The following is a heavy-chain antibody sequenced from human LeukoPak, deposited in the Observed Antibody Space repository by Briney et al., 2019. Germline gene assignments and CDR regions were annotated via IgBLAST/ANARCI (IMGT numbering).Heavy chain of an antibody. Sequence: PSETLSLTCTVSGGSINNYYWSWIRQPPGKGLEWIGYIYYSGSTNYNPSLKSRVTISVDTSKNQFSLKLSSVTAADTAVYYCARVPQWLAFDYWGQGTLVTVSS. CDR3: ARVPQWLAFDY. J-gene: IGHJ4*02. CDR2: IYYSGST. D-gene: IGHD6-19*01. V-gene: IGHV4-59*01. CDR1: GGSINNYY.